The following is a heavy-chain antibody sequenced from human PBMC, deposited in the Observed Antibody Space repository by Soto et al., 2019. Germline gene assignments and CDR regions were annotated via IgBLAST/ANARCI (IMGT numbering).Heavy chain of an antibody. D-gene: IGHD1-1*01. CDR3: ARATAVLGHRIDY. J-gene: IGHJ4*02. CDR1: GGSFSGYY. Sequence: SETLSLTCAVYGGSFSGYYWSWIRQPPGKGLEWIGEINHSGSTNYNPSLKSRVTISVDTSKNQFSLKLSSVTAADTAVYYCARATAVLGHRIDYWGQGTLVTVSS. V-gene: IGHV4-34*01. CDR2: INHSGST.